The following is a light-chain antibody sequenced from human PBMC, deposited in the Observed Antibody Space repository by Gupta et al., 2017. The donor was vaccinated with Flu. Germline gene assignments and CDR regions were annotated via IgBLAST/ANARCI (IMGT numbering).Light chain of an antibody. V-gene: IGLV6-57*01. CDR1: SGSIASDY. CDR3: QYYNSNSVV. Sequence: FLLTQPHSVSDSPGKTVTISCTRTSGSIASDYVLWYQQRPGSSPVILVYDNNQTPSGVPDRFSASTDGSSTSAPLTSSELGAEDDDYYYSQYYNSNSVVFGGGTKLTVL. CDR2: DNN. J-gene: IGLJ2*01.